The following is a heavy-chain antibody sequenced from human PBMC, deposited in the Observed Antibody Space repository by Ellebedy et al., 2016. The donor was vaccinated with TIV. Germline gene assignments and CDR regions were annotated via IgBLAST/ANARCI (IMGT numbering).Heavy chain of an antibody. CDR1: GFTFSSYW. J-gene: IGHJ4*02. V-gene: IGHV3-74*01. Sequence: GESLKISXAASGFTFSSYWMHWVRQAPGKGLVWVSRINSDGSSTSYADSVKGRFTISRDNAKNTLYLQMNSLRAEDTAVYYCARDRYSYGTHDYWGQGTLVTVSS. CDR2: INSDGSST. CDR3: ARDRYSYGTHDY. D-gene: IGHD5-18*01.